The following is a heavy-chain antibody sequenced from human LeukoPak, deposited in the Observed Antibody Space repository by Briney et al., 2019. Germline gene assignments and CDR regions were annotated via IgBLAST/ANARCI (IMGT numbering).Heavy chain of an antibody. V-gene: IGHV3-7*01. CDR1: GFTFSSYW. D-gene: IGHD3-22*01. CDR3: ASFWGLYDSSGYYYDY. CDR2: IKQDGSEK. J-gene: IGHJ4*02. Sequence: GGSLRLSCAASGFTFSSYWMSWVRQAPGKGLEWVANIKQDGSEKYYVDSVKGRFTISRDNAKNSLYLQMNSLRAEDTAVYYCASFWGLYDSSGYYYDYWGQGTLVTVSS.